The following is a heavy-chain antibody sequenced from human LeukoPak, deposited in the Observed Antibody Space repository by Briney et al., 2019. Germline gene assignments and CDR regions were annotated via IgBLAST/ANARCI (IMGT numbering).Heavy chain of an antibody. CDR3: AHSTKFRVRRFVAAGLDV. CDR1: GFSLSTSGLG. V-gene: IGHV2-5*02. CDR2: IYWDGDK. Sequence: GSGPTLVNPTQTLTVTCTFSGFSLSTSGLGVGWIRQPPGKALECLALIYWDGDKRYSPSLKSRLSITKDTSKNQVVLTMTNMDPVDTATYYCAHSTKFRVRRFVAAGLDVWGQGTTVTVSS. J-gene: IGHJ6*02. D-gene: IGHD3-3*01.